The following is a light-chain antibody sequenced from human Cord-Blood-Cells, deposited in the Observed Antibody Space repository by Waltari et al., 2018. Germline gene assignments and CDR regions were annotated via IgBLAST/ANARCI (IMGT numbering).Light chain of an antibody. V-gene: IGLV3-21*04. CDR2: YAS. CDR1: NIGSKS. CDR3: QVWDSSSDHSWV. Sequence: SYVLTQPPSVSVAPGKTARITCWGNNIGSKSVHWYQQKPGQAPVLVIYYASDRPSGIPERFSGSNSGNTATLTISRVEAGDEADYYCQVWDSSSDHSWVFGGGTKLTVL. J-gene: IGLJ3*02.